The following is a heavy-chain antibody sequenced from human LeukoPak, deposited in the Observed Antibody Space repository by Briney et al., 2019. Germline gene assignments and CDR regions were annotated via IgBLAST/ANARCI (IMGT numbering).Heavy chain of an antibody. CDR3: ARDVQIDC. J-gene: IGHJ4*02. V-gene: IGHV3-48*03. CDR2: ISSSAGTR. Sequence: PGGSLRLSCAASGFTFSSSEMNWVRQAPGKGLEWVSYISSSAGTRYYADSVKGRFTISRDNAENSLYLQMNSLRAEDTPVYYCARDVQIDCWGQGTLVTVSS. CDR1: GFTFSSSE.